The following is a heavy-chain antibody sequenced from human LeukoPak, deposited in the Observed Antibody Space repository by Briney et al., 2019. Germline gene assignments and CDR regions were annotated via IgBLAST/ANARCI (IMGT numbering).Heavy chain of an antibody. D-gene: IGHD1-1*01. J-gene: IGHJ4*02. V-gene: IGHV4-4*02. CDR1: GGSITITNY. CDR2: VNLQGST. Sequence: SGTLSLTCGVSGGSITITNYWTWFRQPPGKGLEWIGEVNLQGSTNYNPSLMGRVAISVDTSENHISLQLTSVTAADTAVYYCAKGNENFWGQGTQVTVSS. CDR3: AKGNENF.